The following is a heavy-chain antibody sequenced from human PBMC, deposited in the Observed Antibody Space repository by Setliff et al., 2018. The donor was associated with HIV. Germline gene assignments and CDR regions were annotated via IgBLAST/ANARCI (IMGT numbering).Heavy chain of an antibody. CDR2: INHSGST. Sequence: SETLSLTCAVYGGSFSGYYWSWIRQPPGKGLEWIGEINHSGSTNYNPSLKSRVTISVDTSKNQFSLKLSSVTAADTAVYYCARDRRDDYYLTAYFDYWGQGTLVTVSS. D-gene: IGHD1-26*01. J-gene: IGHJ4*02. V-gene: IGHV4-34*01. CDR1: GGSFSGYY. CDR3: ARDRRDDYYLTAYFDY.